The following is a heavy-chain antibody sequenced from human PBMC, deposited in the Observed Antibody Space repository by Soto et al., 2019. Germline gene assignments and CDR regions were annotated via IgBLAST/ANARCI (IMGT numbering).Heavy chain of an antibody. D-gene: IGHD2-15*01. Sequence: ASVKVSCKASGYTFTSYAMHWVRQAPGQRLEWMGWINAGNGNTKYSQKFQGRVTITRDTSASTAYMELSSLRSEDTAVYYCAREGGVAYDHIPYYYYYYMDVWGKGTTVTVSS. CDR1: GYTFTSYA. CDR3: AREGGVAYDHIPYYYYYYMDV. J-gene: IGHJ6*03. CDR2: INAGNGNT. V-gene: IGHV1-3*01.